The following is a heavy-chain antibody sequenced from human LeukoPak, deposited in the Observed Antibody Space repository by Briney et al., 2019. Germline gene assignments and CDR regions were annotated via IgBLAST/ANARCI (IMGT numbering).Heavy chain of an antibody. Sequence: ASVKVSCKASGYTFTGYYMHWVRQAPGQGLEWMGWINPNSGGTNYAQKFQGRVTMTRDTSISTAYMELSRLRSDDTAVYYCARGSSDIVVVPPDWGQGTLVTVSS. CDR2: INPNSGGT. D-gene: IGHD2-2*01. J-gene: IGHJ4*02. V-gene: IGHV1-2*02. CDR1: GYTFTGYY. CDR3: ARGSSDIVVVPPD.